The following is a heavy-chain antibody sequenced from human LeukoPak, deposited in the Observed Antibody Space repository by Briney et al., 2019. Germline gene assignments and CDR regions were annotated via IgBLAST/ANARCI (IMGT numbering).Heavy chain of an antibody. CDR1: GFTFSSYA. Sequence: PGGSLRLSCSASGFTFSSYAMHWVRQAPGKGLEWVAVISYNGRNQNYADSVQGRFTISRDNSKNTLYLQMNSLRAEDTAVYYCARDDDYGDYSDWYFDLWGRGTLVTVSS. CDR3: ARDDDYGDYSDWYFDL. J-gene: IGHJ2*01. CDR2: ISYNGRNQ. D-gene: IGHD4-17*01. V-gene: IGHV3-30*04.